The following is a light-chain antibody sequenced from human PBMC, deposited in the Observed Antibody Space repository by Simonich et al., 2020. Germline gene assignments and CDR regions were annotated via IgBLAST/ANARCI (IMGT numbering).Light chain of an antibody. V-gene: IGKV1-5*03. J-gene: IGKJ1*01. CDR1: QSIISW. Sequence: DIQMTHPPSTLPPPLGDRATINSRASQSIISWLAWYQQKPGKAPKLLIYKASSLESGVPSRFSGSGSGTEFTLTISSLQPDDFATYYCQQYNSYSWTFGGGTKVEIK. CDR2: KAS. CDR3: QQYNSYSWT.